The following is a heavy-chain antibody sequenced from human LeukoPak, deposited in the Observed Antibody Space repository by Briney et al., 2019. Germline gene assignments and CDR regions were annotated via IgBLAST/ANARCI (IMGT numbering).Heavy chain of an antibody. V-gene: IGHV4-59*01. Sequence: SETLSLTCTVSGGSISSYYWNWIRQPPGKGLEWIGYIYYSGITNYNPSLKSRVTISVDTSKSQFSLKLSSVTAADTALYYCARAGRWEGRPHAFDIWGQGTMVTVSS. CDR2: IYYSGIT. CDR3: ARAGRWEGRPHAFDI. D-gene: IGHD1-26*01. J-gene: IGHJ3*02. CDR1: GGSISSYY.